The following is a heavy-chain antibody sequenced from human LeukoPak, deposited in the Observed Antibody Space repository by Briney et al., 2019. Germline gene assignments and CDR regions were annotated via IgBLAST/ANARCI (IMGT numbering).Heavy chain of an antibody. Sequence: SETLSLICTVSGGSFSSYYWSWLRQPPGKGLEWIGYIFYSGSTNYNPSLKSRVTISVDTSKNQFSLKLSSVTAADTAVYYCARVPGYSYGSLRPYYFDYWGQGNLVTVSS. CDR1: GGSFSSYY. V-gene: IGHV4-59*01. CDR2: IFYSGST. J-gene: IGHJ4*02. D-gene: IGHD5-18*01. CDR3: ARVPGYSYGSLRPYYFDY.